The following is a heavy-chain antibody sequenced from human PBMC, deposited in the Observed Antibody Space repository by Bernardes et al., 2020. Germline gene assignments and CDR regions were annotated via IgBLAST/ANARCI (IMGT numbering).Heavy chain of an antibody. CDR2: INPNSGGT. CDR1: GYTLTGYY. CDR3: ARDPFTMIVVVNQGNWFDP. D-gene: IGHD3-22*01. J-gene: IGHJ5*02. V-gene: IGHV1-2*02. Sequence: ASEKVSCKASGYTLTGYYMHWVRQAPGQGLEWMGWINPNSGGTNYAQKFQGRVTMTRDTSISTAYMELSRLRSDDTAVYYCARDPFTMIVVVNQGNWFDPWGQGTLVTVSS.